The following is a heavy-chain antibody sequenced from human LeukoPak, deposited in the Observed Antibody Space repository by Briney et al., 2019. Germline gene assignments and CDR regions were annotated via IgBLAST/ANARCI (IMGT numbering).Heavy chain of an antibody. J-gene: IGHJ4*02. Sequence: PGGSLRLSCTASGFTFSNYWMHWVRQVPGKGLVWVSRINDDGSGPSYAVSVEGRFTISRDDAKNTLYLQMNSLRAEDTAIYYCARDQYTSAWDWGQGTLVTVSS. CDR1: GFTFSNYW. CDR2: INDDGSGP. V-gene: IGHV3-74*01. CDR3: ARDQYTSAWD. D-gene: IGHD6-6*01.